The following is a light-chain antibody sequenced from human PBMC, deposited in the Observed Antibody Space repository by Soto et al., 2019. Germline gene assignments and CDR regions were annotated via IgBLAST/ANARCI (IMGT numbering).Light chain of an antibody. CDR3: QQYGSSPPYT. Sequence: EIVLTQSPGTLSLSPGERATLSCRASQSVTSGNLAWYQQKPGQAPMLLIYAASSRATNIPDRFSGSGSGTDFTLTISRLEPEDFAVYYCQQYGSSPPYTFGQGTKLEIK. CDR2: AAS. V-gene: IGKV3-20*01. CDR1: QSVTSGN. J-gene: IGKJ2*01.